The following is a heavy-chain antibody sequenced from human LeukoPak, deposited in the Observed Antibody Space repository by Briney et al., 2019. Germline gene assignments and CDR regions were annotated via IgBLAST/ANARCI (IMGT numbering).Heavy chain of an antibody. CDR1: AFTFSSYE. CDR3: ARQYCSSTSCFYAFDI. J-gene: IGHJ3*02. CDR2: ISSSGSTI. V-gene: IGHV3-48*03. Sequence: PGGSLRLSCAASAFTFSSYEMNWVRQAPGKGLEWVSYISSSGSTIYYADSVKGRFTISRDNAKNSLYLQMNSLRAEDTAVYYCARQYCSSTSCFYAFDIWGQGTMVTVSS. D-gene: IGHD2-2*01.